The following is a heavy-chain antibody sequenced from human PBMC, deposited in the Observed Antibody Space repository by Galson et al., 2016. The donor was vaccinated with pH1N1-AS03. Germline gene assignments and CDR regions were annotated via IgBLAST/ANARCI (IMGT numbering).Heavy chain of an antibody. D-gene: IGHD4-17*01. J-gene: IGHJ4*02. V-gene: IGHV4-61*01. CDR2: IYYSGST. CDR3: ARDDYGDYAFDY. Sequence: SETLSLTCTVSGGSVSSANFYWNWIRQPPGKGLEWIGYIYYSGSTSYNPSLKSRVTFSVDTSKNQFSLKLTSVTAADTAVYYCARDDYGDYAFDYWGQGTLVTVSS. CDR1: GGSVSSANFY.